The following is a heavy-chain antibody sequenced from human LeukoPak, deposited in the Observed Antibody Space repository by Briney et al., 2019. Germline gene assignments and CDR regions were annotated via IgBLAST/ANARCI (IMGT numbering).Heavy chain of an antibody. V-gene: IGHV4-31*03. CDR1: GGSISSGGYY. CDR3: AREAGLYCSSTSCSDY. J-gene: IGHJ4*02. CDR2: IYYSGST. Sequence: SETLSLTCTVSGGSISSGGYYWSWIRQHPGKGLEWIGYIYYSGSTYYNPSLKSRVTVSVDTSKNQFSLKLSSVTAADTAVYYCAREAGLYCSSTSCSDYWGQGTLVTVSS. D-gene: IGHD2-2*01.